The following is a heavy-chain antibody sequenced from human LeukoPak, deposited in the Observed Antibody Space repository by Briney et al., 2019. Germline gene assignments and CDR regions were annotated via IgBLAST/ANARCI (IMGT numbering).Heavy chain of an antibody. CDR2: IYYSGST. V-gene: IGHV4-39*02. J-gene: IGHJ4*02. D-gene: IGHD3-3*02. Sequence: SETLSLTCTVSGGSISSSSYYWGWIRQPPGKGLDWIGSIYYSGSTYYNPSLKSRFTISVDTSKNQFSLKLSSMTAADTAVYYCARDKYGAFWGQGTLVTVSS. CDR3: ARDKYGAF. CDR1: GGSISSSSYY.